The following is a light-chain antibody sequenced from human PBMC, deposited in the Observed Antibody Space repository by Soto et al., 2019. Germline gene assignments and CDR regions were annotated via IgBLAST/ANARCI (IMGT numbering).Light chain of an antibody. Sequence: DIQMTQSPSTLSTSVGDRVTITCRASQSISSWLAWYQQKPGKAPNLLIYKASSLESGVPSRFSGSGSGTEFTLIFSSLQPDDFATYYCQQYDSYPLTFGGGTKVDI. CDR3: QQYDSYPLT. CDR2: KAS. CDR1: QSISSW. V-gene: IGKV1-5*03. J-gene: IGKJ4*01.